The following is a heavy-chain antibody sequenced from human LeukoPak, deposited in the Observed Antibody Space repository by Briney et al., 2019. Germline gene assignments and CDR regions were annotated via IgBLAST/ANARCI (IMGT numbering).Heavy chain of an antibody. CDR1: GGSLSGYY. CDR2: INHSGST. D-gene: IGHD3-10*01. CDR3: TRGKRKITMVRGVPSWFVP. V-gene: IGHV4-34*01. Sequence: PSETLSLTCAVYGGSLSGYYWSWIRQPPGKGLEWIGEINHSGSTNYNPSLKSRVTISVDTSKNQFSLKLSSVTAADTAVYYCTRGKRKITMVRGVPSWFVPWGQGTLVTVSS. J-gene: IGHJ5*02.